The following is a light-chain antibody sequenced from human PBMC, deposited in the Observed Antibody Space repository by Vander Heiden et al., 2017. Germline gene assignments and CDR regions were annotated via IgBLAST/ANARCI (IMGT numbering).Light chain of an antibody. J-gene: IGLJ2*01. CDR2: DDS. V-gene: IGLV3-21*02. CDR3: QVWESSSDNLV. CDR1: HIGSKS. Sequence: SYVLTQPPSVSVAPGQTDRITSGGNHIGSKSVHWYQTKAVQARWLVVYDDSDRIAGSPARFSGFNFGNTATITSSRVEAGDEADYYCQVWESSSDNLVVGGGTMLTVL.